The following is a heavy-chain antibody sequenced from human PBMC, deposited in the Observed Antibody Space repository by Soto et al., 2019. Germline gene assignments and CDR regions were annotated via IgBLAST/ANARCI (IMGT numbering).Heavy chain of an antibody. V-gene: IGHV3-23*01. CDR1: GFTFSNYA. Sequence: GGSLRLSCAASGFTFSNYAMSWVRQAPGEGLEWVSGISVSGGSTYYADSVKGRFTISRDNSKNTLYLQMNSLRAEDTAVYYCARPPKNFYFYYYMDVWGKGTTVTVSS. CDR2: ISVSGGST. CDR3: ARPPKNFYFYYYMDV. J-gene: IGHJ6*03.